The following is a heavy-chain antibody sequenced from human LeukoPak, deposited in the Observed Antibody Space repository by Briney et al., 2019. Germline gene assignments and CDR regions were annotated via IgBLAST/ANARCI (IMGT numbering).Heavy chain of an antibody. D-gene: IGHD5-18*01. CDR1: GFAFSNYG. CDR3: TRDRGGYTYATFDY. V-gene: IGHV3-33*01. Sequence: GRSLRLSCAASGFAFSNYGMHWVRQAPGKGLEWVAVIRYDGSNEKYADSLKGRFTISRDNSKNRLYLQMTSLRAEDTAVYYCTRDRGGYTYATFDYWGLGTLVTVSS. CDR2: IRYDGSNE. J-gene: IGHJ4*02.